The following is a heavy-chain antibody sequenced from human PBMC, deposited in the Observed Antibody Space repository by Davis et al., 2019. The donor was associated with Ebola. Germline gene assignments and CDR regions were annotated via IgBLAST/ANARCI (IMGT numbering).Heavy chain of an antibody. CDR2: MNPNSGNT. D-gene: IGHD3-16*02. V-gene: IGHV1-8*01. CDR3: GREPLPLYRKEYYYYYGMDV. CDR1: GYTFTSYD. J-gene: IGHJ6*02. Sequence: AASVNVSCKASGYTFTSYDINWVRQATGQGLEWMGWMNPNSGNTGYAQKFQGRVTMTRNTSISTAYMELSSLRSEDTAVYYCGREPLPLYRKEYYYYYGMDVWGQGTTVTVSS.